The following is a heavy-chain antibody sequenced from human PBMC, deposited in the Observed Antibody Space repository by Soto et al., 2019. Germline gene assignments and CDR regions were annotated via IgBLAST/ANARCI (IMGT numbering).Heavy chain of an antibody. CDR1: GFTFSSYW. D-gene: IGHD3-22*01. Sequence: GGSLRLSCAASGFTFSSYWMSWVRQAPGKGLEWVANIKEDGSEKLYMDSVKGRFTISRDNAKNSLYLQMDSLRAEDTAVYYCASHDRSGYYRFDYWGQGTLVTVSS. V-gene: IGHV3-7*01. CDR2: IKEDGSEK. CDR3: ASHDRSGYYRFDY. J-gene: IGHJ4*02.